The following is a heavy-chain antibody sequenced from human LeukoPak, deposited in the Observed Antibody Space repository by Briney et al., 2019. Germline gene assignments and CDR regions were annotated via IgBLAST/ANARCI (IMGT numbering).Heavy chain of an antibody. CDR2: ISGSGGNT. CDR1: GFTFSSYG. D-gene: IGHD3-16*02. J-gene: IGHJ4*02. CDR3: AKGGSYRSQPYFDY. V-gene: IGHV3-23*01. Sequence: PGGTLRLSCAASGFTFSSYGMSWVRQAPGKGLEWVSGISGSGGNTYYADSVKGRFTISRDNSKNTLYLQMNSLRDEDTAVYYCAKGGSYRSQPYFDYWGQGTPVTVSS.